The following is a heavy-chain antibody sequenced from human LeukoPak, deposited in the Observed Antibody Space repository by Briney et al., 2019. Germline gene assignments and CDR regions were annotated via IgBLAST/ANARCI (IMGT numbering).Heavy chain of an antibody. CDR2: IKDDGSDK. Sequence: PGGSLRLSCAASGFTFSSYGMHWVRQAPGKGLEWVANIKDDGSDKYYVDSVKGRFSISKDNAKNSLYLQMNSLRVEDTAVCYCVPLNWNPPGDFDRWGQGTLVTDSS. CDR1: GFTFSSYG. D-gene: IGHD1-20*01. CDR3: VPLNWNPPGDFDR. V-gene: IGHV3-7*01. J-gene: IGHJ4*02.